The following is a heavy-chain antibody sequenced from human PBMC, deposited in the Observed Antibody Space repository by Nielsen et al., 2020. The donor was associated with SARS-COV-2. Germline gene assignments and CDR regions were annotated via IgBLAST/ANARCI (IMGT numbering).Heavy chain of an antibody. D-gene: IGHD3-10*01. CDR1: GESFSGYY. J-gene: IGHJ4*02. CDR3: ARSGYYYGSGTPNDY. Sequence: SQTLSLTCAVSGESFSGYYQWSWIRQPPGKGLEWIGEINHSGSTNYNPSLKSRVTISVDTSKNQFSLKLSSVTAADTAVYYCARSGYYYGSGTPNDYWGQGTLVTVSS. CDR2: INHSGST. V-gene: IGHV4-34*01.